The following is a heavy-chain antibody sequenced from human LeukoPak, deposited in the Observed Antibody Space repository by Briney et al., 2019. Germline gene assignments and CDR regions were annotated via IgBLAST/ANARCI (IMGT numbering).Heavy chain of an antibody. J-gene: IGHJ6*02. D-gene: IGHD6-13*01. Sequence: GGSLRLSCAASGFTFSSYGMHWVRQAPGKGLEWVAVISYDGSNKYYADSVKGRFTISRDNSKNTLYLQMNSLRAEDTAVYYCAKGIAFGHYYYGMDVWGQGTTVTVSS. CDR3: AKGIAFGHYYYGMDV. V-gene: IGHV3-30*18. CDR2: ISYDGSNK. CDR1: GFTFSSYG.